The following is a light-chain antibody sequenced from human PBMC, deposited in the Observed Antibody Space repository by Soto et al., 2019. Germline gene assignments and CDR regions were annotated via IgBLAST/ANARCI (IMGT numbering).Light chain of an antibody. CDR3: QPTYSTPIT. J-gene: IGKJ3*01. V-gene: IGKV1-39*01. CDR2: VAS. CDR1: QSVGNY. Sequence: DIQMTQSPSSLSASVGDRVTITCRASQSVGNYLNWYQYKPGKAPTLLIYVASSLQRGVPSTISGSGSGTDLTLTISNLQPEDFASYSCQPTYSTPITSGPENNVHI.